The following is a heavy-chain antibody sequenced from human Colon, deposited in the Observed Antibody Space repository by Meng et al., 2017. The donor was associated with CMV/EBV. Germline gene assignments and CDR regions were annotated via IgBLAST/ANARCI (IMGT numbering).Heavy chain of an antibody. D-gene: IGHD5-12*01. CDR1: GFTFSSYW. V-gene: IGHV3-74*01. Sequence: GVLKISCAASGFTFSSYWMHWVRQAPGKGLVWVSRINSDGSSTHYADSVKGRFTISRDNAKNTLYLQMNSLRSEDTAIYYCARGGGYSYGPSDYWGQGTLVTVSS. CDR2: INSDGSST. CDR3: ARGGGYSYGPSDY. J-gene: IGHJ4*02.